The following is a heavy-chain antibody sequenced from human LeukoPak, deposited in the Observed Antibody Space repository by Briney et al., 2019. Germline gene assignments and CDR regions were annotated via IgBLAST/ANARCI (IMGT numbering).Heavy chain of an antibody. CDR2: IWYDGSNK. CDR3: AVRGSITILRYF. Sequence: PGGSLRLSCAASGFTFSNYGMHWVRQAPGKGLEWVAAIWYDGSNKYYGDSVKGRFTISRDNSKNTLYLQMNSLRAEDTAAYYCAVRGSITILRYFWGQGTLVTVSS. CDR1: GFTFSNYG. V-gene: IGHV3-33*01. D-gene: IGHD3-10*01. J-gene: IGHJ4*02.